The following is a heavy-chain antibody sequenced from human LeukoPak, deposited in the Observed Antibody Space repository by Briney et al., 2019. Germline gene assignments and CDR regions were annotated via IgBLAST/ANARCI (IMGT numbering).Heavy chain of an antibody. J-gene: IGHJ4*02. Sequence: GGSLRLSCAASGFTFSSYSMNWVRQAPGKGLEWVSSISSSSSYIYYADSVKGRFTISRDNAKNSLYLQMNSLRVEDTAIYYCARDSRGWYGRIDYWGQGTLVTVSS. CDR3: ARDSRGWYGRIDY. CDR1: GFTFSSYS. V-gene: IGHV3-21*01. CDR2: ISSSSSYI. D-gene: IGHD6-19*01.